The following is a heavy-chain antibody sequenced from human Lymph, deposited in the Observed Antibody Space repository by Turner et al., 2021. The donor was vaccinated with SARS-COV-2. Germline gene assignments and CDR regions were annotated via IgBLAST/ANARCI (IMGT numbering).Heavy chain of an antibody. Sequence: QVKLVESGGGVVQPGRSLRLSCAASGFTFISYGMHWVRQAPGKGLEWVAVISYDGGHKSYADSVKGRFTISRDNSKNTLYLQMISLIAEDTAVYYCAWALYYYYGMDVWGQGTTVTVSS. CDR1: GFTFISYG. V-gene: IGHV3-30*03. CDR3: AWALYYYYGMDV. J-gene: IGHJ6*02. CDR2: ISYDGGHK.